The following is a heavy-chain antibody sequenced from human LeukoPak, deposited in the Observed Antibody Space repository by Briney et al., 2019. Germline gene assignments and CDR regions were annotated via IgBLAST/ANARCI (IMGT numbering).Heavy chain of an antibody. V-gene: IGHV1-46*01. CDR2: INPSVGRT. D-gene: IGHD4-23*01. Sequence: GASVKVSCKASGYTFTSYYMHWVRQAPGQGLEWMGVINPSVGRTTYAQKFQGRVTMTRDTSTSTVYMELSSLRSEDTAVYYCARDYGGLPFDYWGQGTLVSVSS. CDR1: GYTFTSYY. CDR3: ARDYGGLPFDY. J-gene: IGHJ4*02.